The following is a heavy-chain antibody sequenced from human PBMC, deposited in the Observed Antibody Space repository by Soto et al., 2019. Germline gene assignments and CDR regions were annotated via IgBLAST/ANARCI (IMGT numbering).Heavy chain of an antibody. V-gene: IGHV1-18*01. CDR1: GYTFTNYG. D-gene: IGHD2-2*01. CDR3: AREGAGTNPPGY. J-gene: IGHJ4*02. CDR2: ISAYNGHT. Sequence: GPEVKKPGASVKVSCKASGYTFTNYGFNWVRQAPGQGLEWMGWISAYNGHTKYSQIFQARVIMTTDTSTSTAYMELRSLTSDDTAVYYCAREGAGTNPPGYWGQGTLVTVSS.